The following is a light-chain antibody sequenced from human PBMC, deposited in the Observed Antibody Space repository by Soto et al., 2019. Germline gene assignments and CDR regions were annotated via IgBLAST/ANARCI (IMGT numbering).Light chain of an antibody. CDR2: DAT. Sequence: IQMNQSPATVSAKKGDRVTITCPARKSISSWLAWHQQKRGTAPNLLIYDATSLESGVPSRFSGSGSGTESTLTISSLQPDDFATYYCHQDNILWTFGQVANVDIK. CDR1: KSISSW. CDR3: HQDNILWT. V-gene: IGKV1-5*01. J-gene: IGKJ1*01.